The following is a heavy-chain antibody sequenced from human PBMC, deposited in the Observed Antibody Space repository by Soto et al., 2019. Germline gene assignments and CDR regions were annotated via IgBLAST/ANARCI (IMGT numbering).Heavy chain of an antibody. V-gene: IGHV1-18*01. CDR1: GYTFTSYG. CDR2: ISAYYGNT. D-gene: IGHD4-17*01. J-gene: IGHJ4*02. Sequence: QVQLVQSGAEVKKPGASVKVSCKASGYTFTSYGISWVRQAPGQGLEGMGWISAYYGNTNYAQKRPGRVTMTTETSTSAAYMELRSLRSDATAVYYCARDMYGDPGYWGQGTLVTVSS. CDR3: ARDMYGDPGY.